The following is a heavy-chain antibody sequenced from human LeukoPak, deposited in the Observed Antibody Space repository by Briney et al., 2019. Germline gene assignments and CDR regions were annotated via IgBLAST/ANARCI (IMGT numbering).Heavy chain of an antibody. V-gene: IGHV7-4-1*02. CDR1: GYTFTSYA. J-gene: IGHJ5*02. D-gene: IGHD6-6*01. CDR3: ARSRLIAARSWFDP. CDR2: INTNTGNP. Sequence: GASVKVSCKASGYTFTSYAMNWVRQAPGQGLEWMGWINTNTGNPTYAQGFTGRFVFSLDTSVSTAYLQISSLKAEDTAVYYCARSRLIAARSWFDPWGQGTLVTVSP.